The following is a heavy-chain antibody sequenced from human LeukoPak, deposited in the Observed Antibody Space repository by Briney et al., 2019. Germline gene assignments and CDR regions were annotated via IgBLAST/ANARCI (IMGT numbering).Heavy chain of an antibody. CDR3: ARADGTGGPYDY. CDR2: IYSGGTT. D-gene: IGHD3/OR15-3a*01. Sequence: GGSLRLSCAVSGFTVSSNYMSWVRQAPGKELEWVSVIYSGGTTHYADSVKGRFTISRDNSKNTLFLQMNSLRAEDTAVYYCARADGTGGPYDYWGQGTLVTVSS. J-gene: IGHJ4*02. CDR1: GFTVSSNY. V-gene: IGHV3-53*01.